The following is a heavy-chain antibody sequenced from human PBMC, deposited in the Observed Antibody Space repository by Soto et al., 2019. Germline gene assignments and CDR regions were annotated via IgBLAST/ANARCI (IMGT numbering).Heavy chain of an antibody. Sequence: PSETLSLTCTVSGGSISSYYWSWIRQPPGKGLEWIGYIYYSGSTNYNPSLKSRVTISVDTSKNQFSLKLSSVTAADTAVYYCARLLGYCSGGSCYGNNWFDPWGQGTLVTVS. J-gene: IGHJ5*02. CDR2: IYYSGST. D-gene: IGHD2-15*01. V-gene: IGHV4-59*08. CDR3: ARLLGYCSGGSCYGNNWFDP. CDR1: GGSISSYY.